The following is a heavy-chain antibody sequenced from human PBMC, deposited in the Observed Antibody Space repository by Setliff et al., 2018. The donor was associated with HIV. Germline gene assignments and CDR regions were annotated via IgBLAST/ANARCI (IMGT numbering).Heavy chain of an antibody. CDR1: GGLLSSHIYQ. V-gene: IGHV4-39*01. CDR3: ARATPFVVVPAAPNYYYYMDV. CDR2: IYYSGTT. Sequence: SETLSLTCTVSGGLLSSHIYQWGWIRQPPGKGLEWIGRIYYSGTTYYNPSLKSRLTISIDTSKNQFSLKLSSVTAADTAVYSCARATPFVVVPAAPNYYYYMDVWGKGTTVTVSS. J-gene: IGHJ6*03. D-gene: IGHD2-2*01.